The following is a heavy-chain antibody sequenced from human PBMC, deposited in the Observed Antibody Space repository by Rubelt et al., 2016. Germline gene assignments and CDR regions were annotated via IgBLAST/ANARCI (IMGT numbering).Heavy chain of an antibody. Sequence: GSGYRFTSYWIGWVRQMPGKGLEWMGIIYPGDSDTRYSPSFHGQVTISADTSISTAYLQWSSLKASDTAMYYRARHAYYYDSSAIPQVHYYSYYYMDVWGKGTTVTVSS. D-gene: IGHD3-22*01. V-gene: IGHV5-51*01. CDR2: IYPGDSDT. CDR3: ARHAYYYDSSAIPQVHYYSYYYMDV. J-gene: IGHJ6*03. CDR1: GYRFTSYW.